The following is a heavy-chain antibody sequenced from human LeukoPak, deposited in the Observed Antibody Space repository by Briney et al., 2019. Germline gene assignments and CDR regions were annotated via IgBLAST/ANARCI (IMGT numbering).Heavy chain of an antibody. V-gene: IGHV3-30*18. Sequence: GGSLRLSCAASGFTFSSYGTHWVRQAPGKGLEWVAVISYDGSSKYYADSVKGRFTISRDNSKNTLYLQMNSLRAEDTAVYYCAKDPYSMVRGVDDAFDIWGQGTMVTVSS. J-gene: IGHJ3*02. D-gene: IGHD3-10*01. CDR1: GFTFSSYG. CDR2: ISYDGSSK. CDR3: AKDPYSMVRGVDDAFDI.